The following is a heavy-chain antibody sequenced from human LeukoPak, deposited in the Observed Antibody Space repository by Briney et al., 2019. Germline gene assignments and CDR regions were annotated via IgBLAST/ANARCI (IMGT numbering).Heavy chain of an antibody. D-gene: IGHD1-14*01. CDR3: ATETIGRHYDY. CDR2: NVPTGTDR. V-gene: IGHV3-21*01. J-gene: IGHJ4*02. CDR1: GFTFSSCG. Sequence: KTAGSLRLSCAASGFTFSSCGFNWVRQAPGKGLEWVSSNVPTGTDRYYADSVRARFTISTDNAKNSMYLQMDRLRDEDTAVYYCATETIGRHYDYWGQGTLLTVSS.